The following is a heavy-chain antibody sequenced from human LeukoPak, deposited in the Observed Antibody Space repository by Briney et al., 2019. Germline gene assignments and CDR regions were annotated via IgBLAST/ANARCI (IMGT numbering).Heavy chain of an antibody. CDR1: GFTFSSYS. Sequence: GGSLGLSCAASGFTFSSYSMNWVRQAPGKGLEWVSSISSSSSYIYYADSVKGRFTISRDNAKNSLYLQMNSLRAEDTAVYYCARDDTDYGDCIDYWGQGTLVTVSS. D-gene: IGHD4-17*01. V-gene: IGHV3-21*01. CDR2: ISSSSSYI. CDR3: ARDDTDYGDCIDY. J-gene: IGHJ4*02.